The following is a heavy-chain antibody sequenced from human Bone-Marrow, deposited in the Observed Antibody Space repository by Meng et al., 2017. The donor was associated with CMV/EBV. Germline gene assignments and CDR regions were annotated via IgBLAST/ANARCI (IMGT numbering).Heavy chain of an antibody. V-gene: IGHV3-7*01. J-gene: IGHJ6*01. D-gene: IGHD1-26*01. CDR3: ARDNVGSYYTDYYYYGMDV. Sequence: GESLKISCAASGFTFSSYWMSWVRQAPGKGLEWVANIKQDGSEKYYVDSVKGRFTISRDNAKNSLYLQMNSLRAEDTAVYYCARDNVGSYYTDYYYYGMDVWGQGTTVTVSS. CDR1: GFTFSSYW. CDR2: IKQDGSEK.